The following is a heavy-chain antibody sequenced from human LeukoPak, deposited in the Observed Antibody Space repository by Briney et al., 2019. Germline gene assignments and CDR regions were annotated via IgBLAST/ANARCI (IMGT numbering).Heavy chain of an antibody. V-gene: IGHV3-48*01. Sequence: GGSLRLSCAASGFTFSSYTMNWVRQAPGKGLEWVSYISRSGSTIYYADSVKGRFTISRDNGKNSLYLQMNSLRAEDTAVYYCAREANGYSSGPDYWGQGTLVTVSS. CDR2: ISRSGSTI. CDR1: GFTFSSYT. D-gene: IGHD5-18*01. CDR3: AREANGYSSGPDY. J-gene: IGHJ4*02.